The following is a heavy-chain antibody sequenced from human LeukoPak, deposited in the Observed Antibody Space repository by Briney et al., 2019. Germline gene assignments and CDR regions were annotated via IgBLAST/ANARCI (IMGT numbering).Heavy chain of an antibody. Sequence: ASVKVSCKASGYTFPTYAISWVRQAPGQGLEWMGWMNPNSGNTGYAQKFQGRVTMTRNTSISTAYMELSSLRSEDTAVYYCARGPGDYDSSEMDVWGKGTTVTISS. D-gene: IGHD3-22*01. V-gene: IGHV1-8*02. J-gene: IGHJ6*04. CDR1: GYTFPTYA. CDR3: ARGPGDYDSSEMDV. CDR2: MNPNSGNT.